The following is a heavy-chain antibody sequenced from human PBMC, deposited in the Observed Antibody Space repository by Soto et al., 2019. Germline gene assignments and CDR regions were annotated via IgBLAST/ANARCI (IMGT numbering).Heavy chain of an antibody. D-gene: IGHD3-3*01. CDR3: ATADFWSGPTRGYGMDV. CDR1: GFTFNTYA. Sequence: HLGGSLRLSCAASGFTFNTYAMNWVRQAPGKGLEWVAVISYDGTNKYYAESVKGRFTISRDNSKNTLYLQMNSLRPEDTAVFYCATADFWSGPTRGYGMDVWGQGTTVTVSS. J-gene: IGHJ6*02. V-gene: IGHV3-30-3*01. CDR2: ISYDGTNK.